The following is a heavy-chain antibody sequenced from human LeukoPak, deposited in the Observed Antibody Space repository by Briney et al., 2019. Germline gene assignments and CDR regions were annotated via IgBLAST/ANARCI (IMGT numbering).Heavy chain of an antibody. CDR1: GFTFSSYS. CDR3: AKDIDWLAFED. D-gene: IGHD6-19*01. Sequence: GGSLRLSCAASGFTFSSYSMNWVRQAPGKGLEWVSSISSSSSYIYYADSVKGRFTISRDNAKNSLYLQMNSLRVEDTAVYYRAKDIDWLAFEDWGQGTLVTVSS. V-gene: IGHV3-21*04. J-gene: IGHJ4*02. CDR2: ISSSSSYI.